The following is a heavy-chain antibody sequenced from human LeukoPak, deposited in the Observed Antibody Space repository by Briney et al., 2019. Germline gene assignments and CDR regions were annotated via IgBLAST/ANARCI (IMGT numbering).Heavy chain of an antibody. Sequence: PAESLRLSCAASGFTFSSYEMNWVRQAPGKGRGWVAFISSSGNAIYYADSVKGRFIISRDNAKNSLYLQMNSLRTEDTAIYYCARERPGEDTFDIWGQGTMVTVSS. CDR3: ARERPGEDTFDI. V-gene: IGHV3-48*03. J-gene: IGHJ3*02. CDR2: ISSSGNAI. D-gene: IGHD7-27*01. CDR1: GFTFSSYE.